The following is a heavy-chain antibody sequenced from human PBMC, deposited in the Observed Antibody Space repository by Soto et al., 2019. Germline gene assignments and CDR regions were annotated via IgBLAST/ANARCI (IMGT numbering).Heavy chain of an antibody. Sequence: VASVKVSCKASGYTFTGYYLHWVRQAPGQGLEWMGYINPDSGRTRYAQKFQGTVTMTRDTSITTAYLELSSLKYDDSAIFYCALSFSQNNIDVWGQGTKVTVSS. CDR3: ALSFSQNNIDV. J-gene: IGHJ6*01. V-gene: IGHV1-2*02. CDR1: GYTFTGYY. CDR2: INPDSGRT.